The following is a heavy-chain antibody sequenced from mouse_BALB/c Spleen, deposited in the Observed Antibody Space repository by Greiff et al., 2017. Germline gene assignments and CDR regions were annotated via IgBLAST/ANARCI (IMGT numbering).Heavy chain of an antibody. D-gene: IGHD2-3*01. J-gene: IGHJ3*01. CDR3: AAHGYYAVY. V-gene: IGHV1-69*02. Sequence: QVQLKQPGAELVKPGAPVKLSCKASGYTFTSYWMNWVKQRPGRGLEWIGRIDPSDSETHYNQKFKDKATLTVDKSSSTAYIQLSSLTSEDSAVYYCAAHGYYAVYWGQGTLVTVSA. CDR1: GYTFTSYW. CDR2: IDPSDSET.